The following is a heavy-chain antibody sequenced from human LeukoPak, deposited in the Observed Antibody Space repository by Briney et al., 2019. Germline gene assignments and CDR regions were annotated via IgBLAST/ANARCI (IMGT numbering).Heavy chain of an antibody. Sequence: GASVKVSCKASGYTFTSYGISWARQAPGQGLEWMGRISAYNGNTNYAQKLQGRVTMTTDTSTSTAYMELRSLRSDDTAVYYCARLMGIAAADLYYFDYWGQGTLVTVSS. CDR1: GYTFTSYG. CDR2: ISAYNGNT. V-gene: IGHV1-18*01. CDR3: ARLMGIAAADLYYFDY. D-gene: IGHD6-13*01. J-gene: IGHJ4*02.